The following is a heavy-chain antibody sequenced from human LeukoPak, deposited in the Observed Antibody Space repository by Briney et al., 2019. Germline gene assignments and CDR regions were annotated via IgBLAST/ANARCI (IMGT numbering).Heavy chain of an antibody. CDR3: AREGSGYLY. D-gene: IGHD5-12*01. J-gene: IGHJ4*02. Sequence: GASVKASCKASGYSFIGYYMHWVRQAPGQGLEWMGWINPNSGGTNYAQKFQGRVTMTRDTSISTAYMEVSRLTSDDTAVLYCAREGSGYLYWGQGTLVTVSS. V-gene: IGHV1-2*02. CDR1: GYSFIGYY. CDR2: INPNSGGT.